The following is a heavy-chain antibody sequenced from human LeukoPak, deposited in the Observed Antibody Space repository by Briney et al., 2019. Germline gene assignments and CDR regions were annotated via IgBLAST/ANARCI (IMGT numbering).Heavy chain of an antibody. Sequence: SETLSLTSAVYGGSFSGYYWSWIRQPPGKGLEWIGEINHSGSTNYNPSLKSRVTISVDTSKNQFSLKLSSVTAADTAVYYCAREGTVLRFLERSTGRAKGLNWFDPWGQGTLVTVSS. CDR3: AREGTVLRFLERSTGRAKGLNWFDP. CDR1: GGSFSGYY. CDR2: INHSGST. J-gene: IGHJ5*02. D-gene: IGHD3-3*01. V-gene: IGHV4-34*01.